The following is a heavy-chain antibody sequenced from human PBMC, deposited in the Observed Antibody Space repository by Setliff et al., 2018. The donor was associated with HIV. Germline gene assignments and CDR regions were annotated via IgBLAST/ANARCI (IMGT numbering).Heavy chain of an antibody. J-gene: IGHJ4*02. CDR3: AREREPLFDY. V-gene: IGHV3-30-3*01. CDR1: GFTFSEVW. CDR2: LWFDGSHI. Sequence: GGSLRLSCAASGFTAASGFTFSEVWFSWVRQAPGKGLDWVAYLWFDGSHIKYADSVKGRFTISRDNSKNTVFLQMSSLRVEDTGVYYCAREREPLFDYLGPGTQVTVSS. D-gene: IGHD1-26*01.